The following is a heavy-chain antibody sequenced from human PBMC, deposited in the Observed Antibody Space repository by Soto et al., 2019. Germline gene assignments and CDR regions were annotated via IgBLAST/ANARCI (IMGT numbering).Heavy chain of an antibody. J-gene: IGHJ4*02. CDR3: ARDRGVGATCLHY. CDR1: GFTFSSYA. V-gene: IGHV3-30-3*01. D-gene: IGHD1-26*01. CDR2: ISYDGSNK. Sequence: QVQLVESGGGVVQPGRSLRLSCAASGFTFSSYAMHWVRQAPGKGLEWVAVISYDGSNKYYAHSVKGRFTISRDNSKNTLYLQMNSLRAEDTAVYYCARDRGVGATCLHYWGQGTLVTVSS.